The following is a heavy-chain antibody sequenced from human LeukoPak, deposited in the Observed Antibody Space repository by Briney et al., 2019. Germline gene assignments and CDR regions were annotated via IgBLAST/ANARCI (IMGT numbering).Heavy chain of an antibody. CDR1: GFTFSSYG. Sequence: GGSLRLSCAASGFTFSSYGMHWVRQAPGKGLEWVAVISYDGSNKYYADSVKGRFTISRDNSKNMLYLQMNSPRAEDTAVYYCAKATWGEIDYWGQGTLVTVSS. CDR2: ISYDGSNK. J-gene: IGHJ4*02. V-gene: IGHV3-30*18. D-gene: IGHD3-16*01. CDR3: AKATWGEIDY.